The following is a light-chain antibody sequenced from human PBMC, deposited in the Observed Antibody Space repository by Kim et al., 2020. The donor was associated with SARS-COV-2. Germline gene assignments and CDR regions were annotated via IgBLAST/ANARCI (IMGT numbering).Light chain of an antibody. CDR2: AAS. Sequence: DIHLTQSPSFLSASVGDRVTITCRTSQGISNYLDWYQQKPGRAPELLIYAASTLQTGVPSRFSGSGSETDFTLTINSLQPEDFATYFCQQSYNTPVTFGPGTKVDIK. J-gene: IGKJ3*01. CDR3: QQSYNTPVT. CDR1: QGISNY. V-gene: IGKV1-39*01.